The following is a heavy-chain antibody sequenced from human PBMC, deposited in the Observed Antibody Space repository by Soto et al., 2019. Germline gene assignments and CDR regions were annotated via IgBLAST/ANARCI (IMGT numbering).Heavy chain of an antibody. V-gene: IGHV1-58*01. D-gene: IGHD1-26*01. Sequence: SVKVSCKASGFTFTSSAVQWVRQARGQRLEWIGWIVVGSGNTNYAQKFQERVTITRDMSTSTAYMELSSLRSEDTAVYYCAAGVGATADAFDIWGQGTMVTVS. CDR1: GFTFTSSA. CDR2: IVVGSGNT. CDR3: AAGVGATADAFDI. J-gene: IGHJ3*02.